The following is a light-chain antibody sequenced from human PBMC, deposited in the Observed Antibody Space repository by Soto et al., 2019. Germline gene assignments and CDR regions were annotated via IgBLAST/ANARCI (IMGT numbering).Light chain of an antibody. CDR2: GAS. CDR1: QSVSSN. V-gene: IGKV3-15*01. CDR3: QQSNNWPPLT. Sequence: EIVMTQSPATLSVSPEERATLSCRASQSVSSNLAWYQQKPGQAPRRLIYGASTRATDIPARFSGSGSGTEFTLAISSLQSEDFAVYYCQQSNNWPPLTCGGGTKVEIK. J-gene: IGKJ4*01.